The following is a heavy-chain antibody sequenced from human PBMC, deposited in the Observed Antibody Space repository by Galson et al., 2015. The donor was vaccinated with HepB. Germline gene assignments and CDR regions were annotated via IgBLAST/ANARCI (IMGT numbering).Heavy chain of an antibody. J-gene: IGHJ3*02. CDR2: IKSKTDGGTT. D-gene: IGHD3-16*01. CDR1: GFTFSNAW. CDR3: IMITFGGEGEAFDI. Sequence: SLRLSCAASGFTFSNAWMSWVRQAPGKGPEWVGRIKSKTDGGTTDYAAPVKGRFTISRDDSKNTLYPQMNSLKTEDTAVYYCIMITFGGEGEAFDIWGQGTMVPVSS. V-gene: IGHV3-15*01.